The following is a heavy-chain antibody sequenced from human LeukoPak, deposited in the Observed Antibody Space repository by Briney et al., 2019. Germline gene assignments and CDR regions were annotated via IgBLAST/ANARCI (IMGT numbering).Heavy chain of an antibody. J-gene: IGHJ4*02. CDR2: IYPGDSDT. Sequence: GGSLKIACKGSGYSFTSYWIGWVRQMPGKGLEWMGIIYPGDSDTRYSPSFQGQVTISADKSISTAYLQWSSLKASDTAMYYCARTDAYYYDSSGYYDWGQGTLVTVSS. CDR3: ARTDAYYYDSSGYYD. D-gene: IGHD3-22*01. V-gene: IGHV5-51*01. CDR1: GYSFTSYW.